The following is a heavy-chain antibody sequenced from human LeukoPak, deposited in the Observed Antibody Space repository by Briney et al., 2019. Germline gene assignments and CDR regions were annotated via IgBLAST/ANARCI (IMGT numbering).Heavy chain of an antibody. J-gene: IGHJ4*02. CDR2: VKPNTGDT. Sequence: ASVKVSCKASGYIFTSYYMHWVRQAPGQGLEWMGWVKPNTGDTQYAQKFQGRVTMSRDTSVSTAYMELSRLTSDDTAMYYCARLSGNYAYWGQGTLVTVFS. CDR3: ARLSGNYAY. V-gene: IGHV1-2*02. D-gene: IGHD1-26*01. CDR1: GYIFTSYY.